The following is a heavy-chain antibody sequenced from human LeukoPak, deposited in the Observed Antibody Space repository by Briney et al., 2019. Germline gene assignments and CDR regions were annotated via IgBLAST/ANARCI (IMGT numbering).Heavy chain of an antibody. Sequence: GASVKVSCKASGGTFSSYAISWVRQAPGQGLEWMGRVIPILGIANYAQKFQGRVTITADKSTSTAYMELSSLRSEDTAVYYCARGRITMVRGASPYYYGMDVWGQGTTVTVSS. V-gene: IGHV1-69*04. J-gene: IGHJ6*02. CDR1: GGTFSSYA. CDR2: VIPILGIA. D-gene: IGHD3-10*01. CDR3: ARGRITMVRGASPYYYGMDV.